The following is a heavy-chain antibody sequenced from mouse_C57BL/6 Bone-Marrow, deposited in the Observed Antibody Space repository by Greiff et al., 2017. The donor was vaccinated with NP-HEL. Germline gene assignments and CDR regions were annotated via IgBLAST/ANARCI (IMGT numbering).Heavy chain of an antibody. J-gene: IGHJ4*01. CDR2: IDPENGDT. D-gene: IGHD1-1*01. CDR1: GFNIKDDY. CDR3: TTGIYYYGSSYDYAMDY. Sequence: VQLQQSGAELVRPGASVKLSCTASGFNIKDDYMHWVKQRPEQGLEWIGWIDPENGDTEYASKFPGKATITADTSSNTAYLQLSSLTSEDTAVYYCTTGIYYYGSSYDYAMDYWGQGTSVTVSS. V-gene: IGHV14-4*01.